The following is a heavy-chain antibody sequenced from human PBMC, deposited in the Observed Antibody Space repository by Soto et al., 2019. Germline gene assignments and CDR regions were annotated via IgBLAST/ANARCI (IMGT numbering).Heavy chain of an antibody. CDR3: ARGSGPKAARRGGMDV. CDR1: GYTFTSYD. Sequence: QVQLVQSGAEVKKPGASVKVSCKASGYTFTSYDINWVRQATGQGLEWMGWMNPNSGNTGYAQKFQGRVTMTRNTSISTAYMELSSLRSEDMAVYYCARGSGPKAARRGGMDVWGQGTTVTVSS. J-gene: IGHJ6*02. CDR2: MNPNSGNT. V-gene: IGHV1-8*01. D-gene: IGHD6-6*01.